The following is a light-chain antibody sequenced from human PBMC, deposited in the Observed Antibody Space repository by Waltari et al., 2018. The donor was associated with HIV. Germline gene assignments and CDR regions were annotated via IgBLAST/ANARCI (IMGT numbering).Light chain of an antibody. CDR3: QQTHSFPLT. CDR1: QYVGNW. CDR2: TAS. Sequence: DIQTTQSPSSVSASVGDGVSITCRASQYVGNWLAWYQQRPGKAPKLLIYTASTLQTGVPSRFSGSGSGTAFTLTIDSLQPEDFATYYCQQTHSFPLTFGGGTKVEIK. J-gene: IGKJ4*01. V-gene: IGKV1-12*01.